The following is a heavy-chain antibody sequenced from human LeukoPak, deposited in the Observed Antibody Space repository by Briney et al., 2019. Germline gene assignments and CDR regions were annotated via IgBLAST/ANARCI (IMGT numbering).Heavy chain of an antibody. CDR2: INPNSGGT. D-gene: IGHD5-12*01. V-gene: IGHV1-2*06. Sequence: GASVKVSCKASGYTFNGYYMQWVRQAPGQRLEWLGRINPNSGGTESPQKFQGRITMTINTSTRTAYMELSSLRFDDTAVYYCARDRRGYGGYDMNWGQGTLLPVSS. CDR3: ARDRRGYGGYDMN. CDR1: GYTFNGYY. J-gene: IGHJ4*02.